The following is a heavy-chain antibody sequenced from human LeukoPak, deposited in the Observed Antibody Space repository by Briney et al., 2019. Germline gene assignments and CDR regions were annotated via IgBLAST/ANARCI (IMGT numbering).Heavy chain of an antibody. CDR2: ISWNSGSI. CDR3: AKALGYSYGLHYYGMDV. Sequence: ALVLSCAASGFTFDDYAMHWVRQAPGKGLEWVSGISWNSGSIDYADSVKGRFTISRDNAKNSLYLQMNSLRAEDTALYYCAKALGYSYGLHYYGMDVWGQGTTVTVSS. D-gene: IGHD5-18*01. V-gene: IGHV3-9*01. CDR1: GFTFDDYA. J-gene: IGHJ6*02.